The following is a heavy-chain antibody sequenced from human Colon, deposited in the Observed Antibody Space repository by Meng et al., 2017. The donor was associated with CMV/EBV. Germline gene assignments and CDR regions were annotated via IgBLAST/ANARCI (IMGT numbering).Heavy chain of an antibody. CDR1: GFTFSSYS. Sequence: GESLKISCAASGFTFSSYSMNWVRQAPGKGLEWVSSISSSSSYIYYADSVKGRFTISRDNAKNSLYLQMNSLRAEDTAVYYCASSVRGVILRLRVDPFDYWGQGTLVTVSS. J-gene: IGHJ4*02. CDR3: ASSVRGVILRLRVDPFDY. V-gene: IGHV3-21*01. D-gene: IGHD3-10*01. CDR2: ISSSSSYI.